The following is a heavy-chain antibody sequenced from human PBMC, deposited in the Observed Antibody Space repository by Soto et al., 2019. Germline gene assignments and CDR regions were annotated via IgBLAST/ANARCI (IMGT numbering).Heavy chain of an antibody. Sequence: ASVKVSCKVSGYTLTELSMHWVRQAPGKGLEWMGGFDPEDGETIYAQKFQGRVTMTEDTSTDTAYMELSSLRSEDTAVYYCATFFDRWGFPVRGLFRPLGQGTLVTVSS. CDR3: ATFFDRWGFPVRGLFRP. V-gene: IGHV1-24*01. D-gene: IGHD3-10*01. CDR1: GYTLTELS. CDR2: FDPEDGET. J-gene: IGHJ5*02.